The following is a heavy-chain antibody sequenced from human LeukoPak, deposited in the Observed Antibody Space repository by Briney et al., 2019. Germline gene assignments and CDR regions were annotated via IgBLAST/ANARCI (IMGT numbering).Heavy chain of an antibody. CDR3: ARHRPYSSSYYYFDY. Sequence: SETLSLTCTVSGGCISSYYWSWIRQRPGKGLEWIGYIYYSGSTNYNPSLKSRVTISVDTSKNQFSLKLSSVTAADTAVYYCARHRPYSSSYYYFDYWGQGTLVTVSS. CDR1: GGCISSYY. CDR2: IYYSGST. V-gene: IGHV4-59*08. J-gene: IGHJ4*02. D-gene: IGHD6-13*01.